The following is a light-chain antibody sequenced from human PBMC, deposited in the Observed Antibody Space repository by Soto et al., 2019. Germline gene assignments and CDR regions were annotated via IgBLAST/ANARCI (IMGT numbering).Light chain of an antibody. CDR2: EVS. CDR1: SSDVGGYNY. Sequence: QSALTQPPSASGSPGQSVTISCTGTSSDVGGYNYVSWYQQHPGKAPKLMIYEVSKRPSGVPDRFSGSKSGNTASLTVSALQVEDEADYYCSSYAGSNKVFGGGTQLTVL. CDR3: SSYAGSNKV. J-gene: IGLJ2*01. V-gene: IGLV2-8*01.